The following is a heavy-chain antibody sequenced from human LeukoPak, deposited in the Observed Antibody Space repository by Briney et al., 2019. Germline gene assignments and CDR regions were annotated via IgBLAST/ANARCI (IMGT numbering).Heavy chain of an antibody. CDR2: IIPIFGTA. CDR3: ARVHITMVRGVIIGWFDP. CDR1: GGTFSSYA. Sequence: SVKVSCRASGGTFSSYAISWVRQAPGQGLEWMGGIIPIFGTANYAQKFQGRVTITADKSTSTAYMELSSLRSEDTAVYYCARVHITMVRGVIIGWFDPWGQGTLVTVSS. D-gene: IGHD3-10*01. V-gene: IGHV1-69*06. J-gene: IGHJ5*02.